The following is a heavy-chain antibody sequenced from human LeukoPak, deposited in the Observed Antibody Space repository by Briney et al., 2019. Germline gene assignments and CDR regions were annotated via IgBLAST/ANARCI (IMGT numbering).Heavy chain of an antibody. V-gene: IGHV3-23*01. D-gene: IGHD3-22*01. J-gene: IGHJ5*02. CDR2: ISDSGSGT. Sequence: PGGSLRLSCAASGFTFSNHAMSWVRQAPGKGLEWVSSISDSGSGTYHADSVKGRFTISRDNSKNTLYLQMNSLSAEDTAVYYCAKDPWVRNYYDSSGYSAWGQGTLVTVSS. CDR1: GFTFSNHA. CDR3: AKDPWVRNYYDSSGYSA.